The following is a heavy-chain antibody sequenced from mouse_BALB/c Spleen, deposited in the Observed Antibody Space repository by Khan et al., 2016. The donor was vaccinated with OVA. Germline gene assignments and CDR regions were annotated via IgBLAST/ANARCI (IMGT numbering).Heavy chain of an antibody. CDR3: ARIYGGYFDY. CDR1: GYSITSDYA. CDR2: ISYSGNT. D-gene: IGHD1-1*01. J-gene: IGHJ2*01. Sequence: EVKLEVSGPGLVKPSQSLSLTCTVTGYSITSDYAWNWIRQFPGNKLEWMGHISYSGNTKYNPSLKSRISFTRDTSKNQFFLQLNSVTTEDTATYYCARIYGGYFDYWGQGTTLTVSS. V-gene: IGHV3-2*02.